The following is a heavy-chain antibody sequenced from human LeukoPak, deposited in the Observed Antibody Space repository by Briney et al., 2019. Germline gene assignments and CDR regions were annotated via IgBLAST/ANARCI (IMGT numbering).Heavy chain of an antibody. J-gene: IGHJ4*02. CDR3: ARGGTAMAAPGY. CDR2: IIPILGIA. D-gene: IGHD5-18*01. V-gene: IGHV1-69*04. Sequence: GASVKVSCKASGGTFSSYAISWVRPAPGQGLEWMGRIIPILGIANYAQKFQGRVTITADKSTSTAYMELSSLRSEDTAVYYCARGGTAMAAPGYWGQGTLVTVSS. CDR1: GGTFSSYA.